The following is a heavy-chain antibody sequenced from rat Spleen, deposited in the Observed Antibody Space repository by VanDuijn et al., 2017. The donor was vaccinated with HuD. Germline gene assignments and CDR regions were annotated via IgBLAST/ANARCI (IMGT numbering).Heavy chain of an antibody. J-gene: IGHJ1*01. Sequence: EVQLVESGGGLVQPGRSLKLSCAASGFTFSNYGMHWIRQAPTKGLEWVASISPSGGSTYYRDSVKGRFTISRDNEKSTLYLQMDSLRSEDTATYYCATDPEIAHYYYSSYMDWYFDFWGPGTMVTVSS. CDR1: GFTFSNYG. D-gene: IGHD1-2*01. CDR2: ISPSGGST. V-gene: IGHV5-19*01. CDR3: ATDPEIAHYYYSSYMDWYFDF.